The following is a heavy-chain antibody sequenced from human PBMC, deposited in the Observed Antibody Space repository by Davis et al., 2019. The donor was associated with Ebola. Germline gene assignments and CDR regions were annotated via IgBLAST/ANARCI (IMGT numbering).Heavy chain of an antibody. V-gene: IGHV6-1*01. J-gene: IGHJ6*04. CDR2: TYYSSKWYN. CDR3: ARGWLRGGLDV. CDR1: GDSVSSGG. Sequence: HSQTLSLTCAISGDSVSSGGWNWIRPSPSRGLEWLGRTYYSSKWYNDYAVSVRSRITINPDTSKNQFSLHLNSVTPEDTALYYCARGWLRGGLDVWGEGTTVTVSS. D-gene: IGHD5-18*01.